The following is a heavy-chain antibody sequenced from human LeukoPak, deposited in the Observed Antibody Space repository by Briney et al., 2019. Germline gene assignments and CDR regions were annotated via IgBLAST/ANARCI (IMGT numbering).Heavy chain of an antibody. D-gene: IGHD3-9*01. V-gene: IGHV3-15*01. J-gene: IGHJ6*04. CDR1: GFTFSNAW. CDR3: TTGPNYDILTGSGGMDV. Sequence: PGGSLRLSCAASGFTFSNAWMSWVRQAPGKGLEWVGRIKSKTDGGTTDYAAPVKGRFTISRDDSKNTLYLQMNSLKTEDTAVYYCTTGPNYDILTGSGGMDVWGKGTTVTVSS. CDR2: IKSKTDGGTT.